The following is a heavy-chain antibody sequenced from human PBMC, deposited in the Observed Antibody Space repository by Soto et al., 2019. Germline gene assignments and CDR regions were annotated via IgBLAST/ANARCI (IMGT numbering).Heavy chain of an antibody. Sequence: EVQLVETGGGLIQPGGSLRLSCAASGFTVSSNYMSWVRQAPGKGLEWVSVIYSGGSTYYADSVKGRFTISRDNSKNTLYLHMNSLRAEDTAVYYCARDFLRVGGFDYWGQGTLVTVSS. D-gene: IGHD2-15*01. J-gene: IGHJ4*02. CDR3: ARDFLRVGGFDY. V-gene: IGHV3-53*02. CDR2: IYSGGST. CDR1: GFTVSSNY.